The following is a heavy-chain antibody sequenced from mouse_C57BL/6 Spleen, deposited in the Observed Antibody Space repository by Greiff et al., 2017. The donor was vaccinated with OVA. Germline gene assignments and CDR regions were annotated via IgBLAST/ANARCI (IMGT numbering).Heavy chain of an antibody. CDR1: GYAFSSYW. D-gene: IGHD3-3*01. CDR3: AREWAGDWYFDV. CDR2: IYPGDGDT. V-gene: IGHV1-80*01. J-gene: IGHJ1*03. Sequence: QVQLQQSGAELVKPGASVKISCKASGYAFSSYWMNWVKQRPGKGLEWIGQIYPGDGDTNYNGKFKGKATLTADKSSSTAYMQLSSLTSEDSAVYFCAREWAGDWYFDVWGTGTTVTVSS.